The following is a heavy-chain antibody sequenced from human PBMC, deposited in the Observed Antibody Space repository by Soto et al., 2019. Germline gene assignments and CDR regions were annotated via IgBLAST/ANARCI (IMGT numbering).Heavy chain of an antibody. V-gene: IGHV3-23*01. CDR3: AHSPLRYFEWSPLMDV. CDR2: SSGSGGST. Sequence: GGSLRLSCAASGFTFSSCAMSWVRQAPGKGLEWVSASSGSGGSTYYADSVKGRFTNSRDNAKNTLYLQMNSLRAKDTAVYYCAHSPLRYFEWSPLMDVWGQGTTVTVSS. CDR1: GFTFSSCA. D-gene: IGHD3-9*01. J-gene: IGHJ6*02.